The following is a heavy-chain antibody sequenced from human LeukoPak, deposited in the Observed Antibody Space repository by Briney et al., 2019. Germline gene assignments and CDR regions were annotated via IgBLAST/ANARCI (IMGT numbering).Heavy chain of an antibody. CDR1: GGTFSSYA. V-gene: IGHV1-69*01. CDR3: ARSDRPALRYFDWLLFPFDY. CDR2: IIPIFGTA. D-gene: IGHD3-9*01. J-gene: IGHJ4*02. Sequence: ASVKVSFKASGGTFSSYAISWVRQAPGQGLEWMGGIIPIFGTANYAQKFQGRVTITADESTSTAYMELSSLRSEDTAVYYCARSDRPALRYFDWLLFPFDYWGQGTLVTVSS.